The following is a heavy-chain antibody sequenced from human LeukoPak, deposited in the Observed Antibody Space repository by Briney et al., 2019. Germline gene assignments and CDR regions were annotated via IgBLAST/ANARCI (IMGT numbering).Heavy chain of an antibody. J-gene: IGHJ3*02. V-gene: IGHV1-8*01. CDR3: ARARPYDAFDI. Sequence: ASVKVSCKASGYTFTSYDINWVRQATGQGLEWMGWMNPNSGNTGYAQKFQGRVTITTDESTSTAYMELSSLRSEDTAVYYCARARPYDAFDIWGQGTMVTVSS. D-gene: IGHD1-1*01. CDR2: MNPNSGNT. CDR1: GYTFTSYD.